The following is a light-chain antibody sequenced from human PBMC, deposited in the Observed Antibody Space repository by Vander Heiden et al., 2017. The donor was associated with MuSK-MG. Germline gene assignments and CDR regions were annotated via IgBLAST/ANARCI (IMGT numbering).Light chain of an antibody. CDR1: QPLSSTY. Sequence: EIVLTQSPATLSLSPGDRATLSCGASQPLSSTYLAWYQQKPGLAPRLLIYDASSRATGVPDRFSGSGSGTDFTLTTSRLEPEDFAVYYCQQYGSSLLTFGGGTKVEIK. V-gene: IGKV3D-20*01. CDR3: QQYGSSLLT. CDR2: DAS. J-gene: IGKJ4*01.